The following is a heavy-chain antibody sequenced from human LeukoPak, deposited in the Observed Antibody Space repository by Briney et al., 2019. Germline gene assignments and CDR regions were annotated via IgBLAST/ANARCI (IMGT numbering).Heavy chain of an antibody. D-gene: IGHD1-26*01. Sequence: GGSLRLSCAASAFTFSSYSMNWVRQAPGKGLEWVSSISSSNNHIYYADSVRGRFTISRDNAKNSLYLQMNSLRAEDTAVYYCARDYKVGATGTIDYWGQGTLVTVSS. J-gene: IGHJ4*02. V-gene: IGHV3-21*01. CDR1: AFTFSSYS. CDR2: ISSSNNHI. CDR3: ARDYKVGATGTIDY.